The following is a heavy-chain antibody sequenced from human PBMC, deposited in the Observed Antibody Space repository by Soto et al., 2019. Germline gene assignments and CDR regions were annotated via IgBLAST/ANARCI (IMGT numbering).Heavy chain of an antibody. CDR3: APSFRGAGSGSYYRGPFDY. D-gene: IGHD3-10*01. J-gene: IGHJ4*02. CDR2: ISGSGGGT. Sequence: GGSLRLSCAASGFTFSSYAMSWVRQTPGKGLEWVSAISGSGGGTYYADSVKGRLTISRDNSRDTLYLQMNSLRAEDTAVYYCAPSFRGAGSGSYYRGPFDYWGQGTLVTVSS. CDR1: GFTFSSYA. V-gene: IGHV3-23*01.